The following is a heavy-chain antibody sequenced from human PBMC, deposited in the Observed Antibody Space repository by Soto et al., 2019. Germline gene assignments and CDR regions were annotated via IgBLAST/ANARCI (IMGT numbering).Heavy chain of an antibody. V-gene: IGHV1-69*13. CDR2: IIPIFGTA. CDR3: ANYDSSGLSAFDI. Sequence: RASVKVSCKASGGTFSSYAISWVRQAPGQGLEWMGGIIPIFGTANYAQKFQGRVTITADESTSTAYMELSSLRSEDTAVYYCANYDSSGLSAFDIWGQGTMVTVSS. J-gene: IGHJ3*02. D-gene: IGHD3-22*01. CDR1: GGTFSSYA.